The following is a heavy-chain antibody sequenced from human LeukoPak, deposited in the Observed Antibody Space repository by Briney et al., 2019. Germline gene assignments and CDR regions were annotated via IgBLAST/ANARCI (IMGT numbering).Heavy chain of an antibody. CDR3: AKWPEGAMDYFDY. J-gene: IGHJ4*02. CDR1: GFTFSSYA. CDR2: ISGDGTRT. Sequence: GGSLRLSCAASGFTFSSYAMHWARQAPVKGLEWVSAISGDGTRTYYADSVKGRFTISRDNSKNTLYLEMSSLRVEDTAIYYCAKWPEGAMDYFDYWGQGTLVTVSS. D-gene: IGHD3-16*01. V-gene: IGHV3-23*01.